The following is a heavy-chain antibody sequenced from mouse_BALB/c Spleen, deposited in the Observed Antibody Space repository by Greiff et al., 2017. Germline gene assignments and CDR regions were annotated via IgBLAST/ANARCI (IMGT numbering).Heavy chain of an antibody. J-gene: IGHJ4*01. CDR2: ISGYNGAT. CDR1: GYSFTGYY. Sequence: LVKTGASVKISCKASGYSFTGYYMHWVKQSHGKSLEWIGYISGYNGATSYNQKFKGKATFTVDTSSSTAYMQFNSLTSEDSAVYYCARCPARGSLYAMDYWGQGTSVTVSS. V-gene: IGHV1S34*01. D-gene: IGHD3-1*01. CDR3: ARCPARGSLYAMDY.